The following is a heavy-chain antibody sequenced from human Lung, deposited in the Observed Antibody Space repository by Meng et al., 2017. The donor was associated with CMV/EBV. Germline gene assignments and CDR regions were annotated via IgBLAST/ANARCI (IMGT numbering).Heavy chain of an antibody. CDR1: GSKFYISG. V-gene: IGHV1-18*01. CDR3: ARAGAAVTTNFDF. CDR2: VGAENGET. Sequence: KSSGSKFYISGITWVRRAPGQGLEWVGWVGAENGETNYGQKFQGRVTVTADTFTKTAYMEMRSLRSDDSAIYYCARAGAAVTTNFDFWGQGTLVTVSS. D-gene: IGHD4-17*01. J-gene: IGHJ4*02.